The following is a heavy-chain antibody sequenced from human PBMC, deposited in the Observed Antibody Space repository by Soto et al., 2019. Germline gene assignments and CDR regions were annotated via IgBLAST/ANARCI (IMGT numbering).Heavy chain of an antibody. J-gene: IGHJ6*02. CDR1: GYTFTGYY. Sequence: ASVKVSCKASGYTFTGYYMHWVRQAPGQGLEWMGWINPNRGGKKYAQKFQGWVTMTRDTSISTAYMELSRLRSDDTAVYYCARAGYCSSTSCFPVYYYYGMDVWGQGTTVTVSS. CDR3: ARAGYCSSTSCFPVYYYYGMDV. CDR2: INPNRGGK. V-gene: IGHV1-2*04. D-gene: IGHD2-2*01.